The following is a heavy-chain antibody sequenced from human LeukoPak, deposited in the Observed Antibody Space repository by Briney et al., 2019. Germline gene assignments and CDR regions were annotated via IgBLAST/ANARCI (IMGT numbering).Heavy chain of an antibody. CDR1: GGSISSGDYS. CDR3: AREWGATYFDY. J-gene: IGHJ4*02. CDR2: IYDSGST. D-gene: IGHD1-26*01. Sequence: SETLSLTCAVSGGSISSGDYSWSWIRQPPGKGLEWIGYIYDSGSTYYNPSLKSRVTISVDTSKNQFSLKLSSVTAADTAVYYCAREWGATYFDYWGQGTLVTVSS. V-gene: IGHV4-30-4*07.